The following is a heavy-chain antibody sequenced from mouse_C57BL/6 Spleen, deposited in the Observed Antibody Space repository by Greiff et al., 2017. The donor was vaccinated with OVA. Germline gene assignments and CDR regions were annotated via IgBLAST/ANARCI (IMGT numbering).Heavy chain of an antibody. CDR2: ISSGGSYT. J-gene: IGHJ1*03. CDR1: GFTFSSYG. CDR3: ARQGVLRYFDV. Sequence: EVQRVESGGDLVKPGGSLKLSCAASGFTFSSYGMSWVRQTPDKRLEWVATISSGGSYTYYPDSVKGRFTISRDNAKNTLYLQMSSLKSEDTAMYYCARQGVLRYFDVWGTGTTVTVSS. D-gene: IGHD1-1*01. V-gene: IGHV5-6*01.